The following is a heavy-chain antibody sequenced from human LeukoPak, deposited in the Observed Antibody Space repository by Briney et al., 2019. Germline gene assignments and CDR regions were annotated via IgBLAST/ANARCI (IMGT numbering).Heavy chain of an antibody. D-gene: IGHD2/OR15-2a*01. J-gene: IGHJ6*03. V-gene: IGHV3-21*01. CDR2: ITSTTTYT. Sequence: GGSLRLSCAASGFTFSSYAMHWVRQAPGKGLEWVSSITSTTTYTSYADSVEGRFTISRDNVKNSLYLQMSSLRAEDTAVYYCARLNSTSNFYYYYIDVWGKGTTVTVSS. CDR3: ARLNSTSNFYYYYIDV. CDR1: GFTFSSYA.